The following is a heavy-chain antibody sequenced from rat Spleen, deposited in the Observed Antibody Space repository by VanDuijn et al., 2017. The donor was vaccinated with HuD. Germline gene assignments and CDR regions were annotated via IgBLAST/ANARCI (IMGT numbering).Heavy chain of an antibody. CDR3: ARQPRGDY. J-gene: IGHJ2*01. Sequence: EVQLVESGGGLVQPGRSLKLSCVASGFTFNNYWMSWIRQAPGKGLEWVASITNPGGNIYYPDSVRGRFPISRDNAQNTLYLQMSSLRSEDTATYYCARQPRGDYWGQGVMVTVSS. D-gene: IGHD3-4*01. V-gene: IGHV5-31*01. CDR2: ITNPGGNI. CDR1: GFTFNNYW.